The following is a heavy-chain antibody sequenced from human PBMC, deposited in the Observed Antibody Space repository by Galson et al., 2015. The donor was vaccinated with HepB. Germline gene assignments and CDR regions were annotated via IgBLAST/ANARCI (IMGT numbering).Heavy chain of an antibody. J-gene: IGHJ2*01. CDR2: ITGSGGST. CDR3: AKARATNSSSWYFDL. CDR1: GFTFSSYA. Sequence: SLRLSCAASGFTFSSYAWVRQAPRKGLEWVSAITGSGGSTYYADSVKGRFTISRDNSKNTLYLQMNSLRAEDTAVYYCAKARATNSSSWYFDLWGRGTLVTVSS. D-gene: IGHD6-6*01. V-gene: IGHV3-23*01.